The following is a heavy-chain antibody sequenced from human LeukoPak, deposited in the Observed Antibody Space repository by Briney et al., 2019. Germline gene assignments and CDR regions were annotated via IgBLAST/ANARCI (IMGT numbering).Heavy chain of an antibody. CDR1: GGSISSSSYY. CDR3: AIRRDCSSTSCYTFAVVEEDY. Sequence: SETLSLTCTVSGGSISSSSYYWGWIRQPPGKGLEWIGSIYYSGSTYYNPSLKSRVTIPVDTSKNQFSLKLSSVTAADTAVYYCAIRRDCSSTSCYTFAVVEEDYWGQGTLVTVSS. CDR2: IYYSGST. V-gene: IGHV4-39*01. D-gene: IGHD2-2*02. J-gene: IGHJ4*02.